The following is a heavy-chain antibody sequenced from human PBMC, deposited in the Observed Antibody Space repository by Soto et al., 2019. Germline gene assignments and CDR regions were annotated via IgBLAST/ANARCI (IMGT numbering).Heavy chain of an antibody. J-gene: IGHJ4*02. CDR3: GRRIGSSYGCCES. Sequence: GGSLRRSCSASGFTFNSYAMHCVRQAPGKGLEYVSAISSNGGSTYYADSVKGRFTISRDNSKNTLYLQMSSLRAEDTAVYYGGRRIGSSYGCCESWGQGSRV. CDR1: GFTFNSYA. D-gene: IGHD5-18*01. V-gene: IGHV3-64D*06. CDR2: ISSNGGST.